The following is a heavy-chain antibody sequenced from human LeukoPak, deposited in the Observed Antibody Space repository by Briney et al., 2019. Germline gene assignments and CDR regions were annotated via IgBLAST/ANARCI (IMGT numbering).Heavy chain of an antibody. CDR1: GFTFSSYG. CDR3: ARDIHSVAFDI. CDR2: ISYDGSNK. V-gene: IGHV3-30*03. J-gene: IGHJ3*02. Sequence: GGSLRLSCAASGFTFSSYGMHWVRQAPGKGLEWVAVISYDGSNKYYADSVKGRFTISRDNAKRSVYLQVNSLGVEDTAVYYCARDIHSVAFDIWGQGTMVTVSS.